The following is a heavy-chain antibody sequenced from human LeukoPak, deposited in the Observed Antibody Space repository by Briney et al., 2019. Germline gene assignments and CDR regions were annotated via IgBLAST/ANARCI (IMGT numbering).Heavy chain of an antibody. V-gene: IGHV3-48*04. Sequence: GGSLRLSCAASGFTFSSYSMNWVRQAPGKGLEWVSYISSSSSTIYYVDSVKGRFTISRDNAKTSLYLQMNSLRAEDTAVYYCARDHPLNYDFWSGYYTGTPPFDYWGQGTLVTVSS. CDR3: ARDHPLNYDFWSGYYTGTPPFDY. CDR2: ISSSSSTI. D-gene: IGHD3-3*01. J-gene: IGHJ4*02. CDR1: GFTFSSYS.